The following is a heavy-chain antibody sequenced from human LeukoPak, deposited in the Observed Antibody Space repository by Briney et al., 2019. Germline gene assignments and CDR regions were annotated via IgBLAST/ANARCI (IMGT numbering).Heavy chain of an antibody. J-gene: IGHJ4*02. CDR1: GFTFSSHA. V-gene: IGHV3-23*01. CDR3: ARDWLPFDY. Sequence: PGGSLRLSCAASGFTFSSHAMNWVRQAPGKGLEWVSSVNESGGTTYYADSVKGRFTISRDNSKNTLYLQMNSLRAEDTAVYYCARDWLPFDYWGQGTLVTVSS. CDR2: VNESGGTT. D-gene: IGHD6-19*01.